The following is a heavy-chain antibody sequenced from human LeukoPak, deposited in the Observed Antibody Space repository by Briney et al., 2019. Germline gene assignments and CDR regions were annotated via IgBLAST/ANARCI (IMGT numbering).Heavy chain of an antibody. V-gene: IGHV3-23*01. CDR1: GFTFSSYA. CDR2: ISGSGGST. D-gene: IGHD6-6*01. Sequence: GGSLRLSCAASGFTFSSYAMSWVRQAPGKGLEWVSAISGSGGSTYYADSVKGRFTISRDNSKNTLYLQMNSLRAEDTAAYYCAKSSARMYYFDYWGQGTLVTVSS. CDR3: AKSSARMYYFDY. J-gene: IGHJ4*02.